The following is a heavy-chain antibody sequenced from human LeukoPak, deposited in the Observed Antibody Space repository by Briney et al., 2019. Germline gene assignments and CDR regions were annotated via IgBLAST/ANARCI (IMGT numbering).Heavy chain of an antibody. CDR3: ARGRGPWGTTPDYFDY. J-gene: IGHJ4*02. CDR1: GFTFSSYA. D-gene: IGHD3-16*01. V-gene: IGHV3-30-3*01. Sequence: GGSLRLSCAASGFTFSSYAMHWVRQAPGKGLEGVAVISYDGSNKYYADSVKGRFTISRDNSKNTLYLQMNSLRAEDTAVYYCARGRGPWGTTPDYFDYWGQGTLVTVSS. CDR2: ISYDGSNK.